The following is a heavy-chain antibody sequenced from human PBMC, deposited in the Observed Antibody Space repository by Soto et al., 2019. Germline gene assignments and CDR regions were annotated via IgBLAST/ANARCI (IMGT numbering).Heavy chain of an antibody. Sequence: PSETLSLTCAVYGGSFSGYYWSWIRQPPGKGLEWIGEISQSGRTNYNPSLKSRVNISLDTSKNQFSLKLSSLTAADTALYYCEREYFRARGGFDTWGLGTLVT. V-gene: IGHV4-34*01. J-gene: IGHJ3*02. CDR3: EREYFRARGGFDT. CDR2: ISQSGRT. D-gene: IGHD3-9*01. CDR1: GGSFSGYY.